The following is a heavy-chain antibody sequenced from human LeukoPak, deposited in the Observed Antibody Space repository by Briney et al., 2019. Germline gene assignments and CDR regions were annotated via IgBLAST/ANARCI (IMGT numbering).Heavy chain of an antibody. Sequence: PGGSLRLSCAASGFTVITNDMNWVRQAPGKGLECVSVLYSDGNTKYADSVQGRFTISRDNSKNTLYLEMNSLSPDDTAVYYCARGVEPLAANTLAYWGQGTLVTVSS. CDR3: ARGVEPLAANTLAY. D-gene: IGHD1-14*01. CDR2: LYSDGNT. J-gene: IGHJ4*02. CDR1: GFTVITND. V-gene: IGHV3-53*01.